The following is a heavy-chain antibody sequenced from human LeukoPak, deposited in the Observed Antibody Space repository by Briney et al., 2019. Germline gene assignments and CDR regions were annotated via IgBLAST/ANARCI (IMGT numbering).Heavy chain of an antibody. CDR3: ARFDPQQLGDDAFDI. V-gene: IGHV1-18*04. D-gene: IGHD6-13*01. Sequence: ASVKVSCKASGYTFTGYYMHWVRQAPGQGLEWMGWISAYNGNTNYAQKLQGRVTMTTDTSTSTAYMELRSLRSDDTAVYYCARFDPQQLGDDAFDIWGQGTMVTVSS. CDR2: ISAYNGNT. J-gene: IGHJ3*02. CDR1: GYTFTGYY.